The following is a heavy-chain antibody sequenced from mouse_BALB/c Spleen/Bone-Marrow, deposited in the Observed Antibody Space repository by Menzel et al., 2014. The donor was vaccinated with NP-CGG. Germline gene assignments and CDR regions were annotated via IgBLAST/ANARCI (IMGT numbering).Heavy chain of an antibody. D-gene: IGHD2-2*01. CDR1: GYTFTSYT. CDR3: ARSSGYDGFAY. Sequence: VHLVESGAELARPGASVKMSCKASGYTFTSYTMHWVKQRPGQGLEWIGYINPSSGYTNYNQRFKDKATLTADKSSSTAYMQLSSLTSEDSAVYYCARSSGYDGFAYWGQGTLVTVSA. J-gene: IGHJ3*01. V-gene: IGHV1-4*01. CDR2: INPSSGYT.